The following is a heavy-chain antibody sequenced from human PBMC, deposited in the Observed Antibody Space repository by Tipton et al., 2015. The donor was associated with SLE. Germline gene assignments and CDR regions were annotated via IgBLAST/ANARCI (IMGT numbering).Heavy chain of an antibody. J-gene: IGHJ3*02. CDR1: GFTFSTYT. Sequence: SLRLSCAASGFTFSTYTMNWVRQAPGKGLEWVSSISSSSSNIYYADSLKGRFTISRDNAKNSLYLQMNSLRAEDTAVYYCTRDLNSGSSVEAFDIWGQGTTVTVSS. D-gene: IGHD1-26*01. V-gene: IGHV3-21*03. CDR3: TRDLNSGSSVEAFDI. CDR2: ISSSSSNI.